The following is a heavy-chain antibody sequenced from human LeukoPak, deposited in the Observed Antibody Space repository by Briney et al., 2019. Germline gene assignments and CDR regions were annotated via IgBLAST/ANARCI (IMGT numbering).Heavy chain of an antibody. V-gene: IGHV3-23*01. D-gene: IGHD6-19*01. CDR3: AKDLSGWFYFDY. CDR2: ISGSGGST. J-gene: IGHJ4*02. Sequence: RGSLRLSCAASGFTFSSYAMSWVRQAPGKGLEWVSAISGSGGSTYYADSVKGRFTISRDNSKNTLYLQMNSLRAEDTAVYYCAKDLSGWFYFDYWGQGTLVTVSS. CDR1: GFTFSSYA.